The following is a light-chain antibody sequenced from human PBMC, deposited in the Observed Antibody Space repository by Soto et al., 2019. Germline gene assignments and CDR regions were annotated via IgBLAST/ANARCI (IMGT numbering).Light chain of an antibody. CDR3: SSYGGSNNFVV. J-gene: IGLJ2*01. CDR1: SSDVGGYDY. Sequence: QSVLTQPPSASGSPGQSVTISCTGTSSDVGGYDYVSWYQQHPGKAPKFMIYGVNKRPSGVPDRFSGSKSGNTASLTVSGLQAEDEADYYCSSYGGSNNFVVFCGGPQLTVL. V-gene: IGLV2-8*01. CDR2: GVN.